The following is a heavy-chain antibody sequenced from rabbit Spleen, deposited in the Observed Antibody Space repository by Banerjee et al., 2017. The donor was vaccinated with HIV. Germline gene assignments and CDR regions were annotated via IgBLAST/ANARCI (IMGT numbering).Heavy chain of an antibody. CDR3: ARDGAGGSSFAL. J-gene: IGHJ4*01. V-gene: IGHV1S7*01. D-gene: IGHD8-1*01. Sequence: QLKESGGGLVQPGGSLKLSCKASGFTLNNYYMNWVRQAPGKGLDWIGNIDPVFGITYFADWVNGRFTISSHNAQNTLYLQLNSLTAADTATYFCARDGAGGSSFALLGPGTLVPVS. CDR1: GFTLNNYY. CDR2: IDPVFGIT.